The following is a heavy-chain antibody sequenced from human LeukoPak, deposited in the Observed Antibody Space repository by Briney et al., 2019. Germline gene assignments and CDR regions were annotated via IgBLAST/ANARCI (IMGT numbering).Heavy chain of an antibody. V-gene: IGHV3-7*01. D-gene: IGHD3-3*01. J-gene: IGHJ3*02. CDR2: IKQDGSEK. CDR3: ARRHQDWRNAFDI. CDR1: GFTFTSYW. Sequence: PGGSLRLSCAAAGFTFTSYWMSWVRQAPGKGLEWVANIKQDGSEKYYVDSVKGGFTISRDNAKNSLYLQMNSLRAEDTAVYYCARRHQDWRNAFDIWGQGTMVTVSS.